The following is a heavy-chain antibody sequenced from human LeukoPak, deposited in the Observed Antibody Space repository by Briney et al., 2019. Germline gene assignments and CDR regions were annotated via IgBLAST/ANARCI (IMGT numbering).Heavy chain of an antibody. Sequence: GGSLRLSCAASGFTFDDYAMHWVRQAPGKGLEWVSGISWNSGSIGYADSVKGRFTISRDNAKNSLYLQMNSLRAEDTALYYCAKDIGRWLQGHDYWGQGTPVTVSS. D-gene: IGHD5-24*01. CDR2: ISWNSGSI. V-gene: IGHV3-9*01. J-gene: IGHJ4*02. CDR1: GFTFDDYA. CDR3: AKDIGRWLQGHDY.